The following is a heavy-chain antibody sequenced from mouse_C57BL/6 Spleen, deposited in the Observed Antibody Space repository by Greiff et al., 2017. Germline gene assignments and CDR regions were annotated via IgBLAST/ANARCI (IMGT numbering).Heavy chain of an antibody. J-gene: IGHJ3*01. CDR3: ATRDSSGYGRFAY. D-gene: IGHD3-2*02. CDR2: IRNKANGYTT. Sequence: EVQRVESGGGLVQPGGSLSLSCAASGFTFTDYYMSWVRQPPGKALEWLGFIRNKANGYTTEYSASVKGRFTISRDNSQSILYLQMNALRAEDSATYYCATRDSSGYGRFAYWGQGTLVTVSA. V-gene: IGHV7-3*01. CDR1: GFTFTDYY.